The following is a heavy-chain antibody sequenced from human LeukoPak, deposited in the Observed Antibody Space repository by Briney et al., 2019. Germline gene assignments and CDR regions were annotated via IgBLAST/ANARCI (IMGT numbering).Heavy chain of an antibody. D-gene: IGHD3-22*01. V-gene: IGHV3-23*01. CDR3: AKDLAITMIVVVQLRGAFDI. CDR1: GFTFSSYA. J-gene: IGHJ3*02. CDR2: ISGSGGST. Sequence: PGGSLRLSCAASGFTFSSYAMSWVRQAPGKGLEWVSAISGSGGSTYYADFVKGRFTISRDNSKNTLYLQMNSLRAEDTAVYYCAKDLAITMIVVVQLRGAFDIWGQGTMVTVSS.